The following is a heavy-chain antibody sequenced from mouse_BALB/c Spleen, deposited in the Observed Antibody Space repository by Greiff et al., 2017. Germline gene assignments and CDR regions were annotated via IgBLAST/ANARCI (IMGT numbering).Heavy chain of an antibody. CDR3: ARGYGFDY. V-gene: IGHV5-6-5*01. Sequence: EVHLVESGGGLVKPGGSLKLSCAASGFTFSSYAMSWVRQTPEKRLEWVASISSGGSTYYPDSVKGRFTISRDNARNILYLQMSSLRSEDTAMYYCARGYGFDYWGQGTTLTVSS. D-gene: IGHD1-1*01. CDR2: ISSGGST. CDR1: GFTFSSYA. J-gene: IGHJ2*01.